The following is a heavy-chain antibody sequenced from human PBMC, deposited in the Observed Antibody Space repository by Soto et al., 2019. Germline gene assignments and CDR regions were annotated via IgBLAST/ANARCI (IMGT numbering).Heavy chain of an antibody. Sequence: EVQLVDSGGDLVQPGGSLRLSCAASGFTFSTYWMSWVRQAPGKGLEWVANIDPDGSQKYYVDSVKGRFTIARDNAKNSLYLQMNSLRAEDTAVYYCARDMGPSGAYGYWGQGPLVTVSS. V-gene: IGHV3-7*03. D-gene: IGHD1-26*01. J-gene: IGHJ4*02. CDR3: ARDMGPSGAYGY. CDR1: GFTFSTYW. CDR2: IDPDGSQK.